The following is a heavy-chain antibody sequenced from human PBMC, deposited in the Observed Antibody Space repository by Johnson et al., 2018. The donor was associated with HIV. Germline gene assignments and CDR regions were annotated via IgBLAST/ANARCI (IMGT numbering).Heavy chain of an antibody. V-gene: IGHV3-13*01. Sequence: EVQLVESGGELVQPGGSLRLSCAASGFTFSSYAMHWVRQATGKGLEWVSAIGTAGDTSYPGSVKGRFTISRENAKNSLYLQLNSLIAEDTAVYYCSSDLAGHNAFDIWGQGTIVTVSS. J-gene: IGHJ3*02. CDR2: IGTAGDT. CDR1: GFTFSSYA. CDR3: SSDLAGHNAFDI. D-gene: IGHD6-19*01.